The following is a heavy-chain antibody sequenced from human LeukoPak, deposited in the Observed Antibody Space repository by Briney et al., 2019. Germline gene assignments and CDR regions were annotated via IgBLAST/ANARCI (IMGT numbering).Heavy chain of an antibody. J-gene: IGHJ4*02. D-gene: IGHD6-13*01. Sequence: GSLRLSCAASGITFNNYCMHWVRQAPGKGLEGVAFIRDDGSNKYYADSVKGRFTISRDNSKNTLYLQMDSLRAEDTAVYYCAKVLSSSWGYFDYWGQGTLVTVSS. CDR3: AKVLSSSWGYFDY. CDR2: IRDDGSNK. V-gene: IGHV3-30*02. CDR1: GITFNNYC.